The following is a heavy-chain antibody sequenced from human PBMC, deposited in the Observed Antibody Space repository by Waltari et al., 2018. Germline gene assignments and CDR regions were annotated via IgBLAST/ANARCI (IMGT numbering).Heavy chain of an antibody. D-gene: IGHD2-21*01. CDR3: ARDIGDGYNSSWYFDL. J-gene: IGHJ2*01. V-gene: IGHV1-69*05. CDR2: IIPIFGTA. Sequence: QVQLVQSGAEVKKPGSSVKVSCKASGGTFRSYAIIWVRQAPGQGLAWMGGIIPIFGTANYAQKFQGRVTITTDESTSTAYMELSSLRSEDTAVYYCARDIGDGYNSSWYFDLWGRGTLVTVSS. CDR1: GGTFRSYA.